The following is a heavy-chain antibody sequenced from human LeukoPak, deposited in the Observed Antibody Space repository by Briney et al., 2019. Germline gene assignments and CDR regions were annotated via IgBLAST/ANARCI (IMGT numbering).Heavy chain of an antibody. Sequence: GGSLRLSCAASGFTFSSYAMSWVRQAPGKGLEWVSAISGSGGSTYYADSVKGRFTISRDNSKNTLYLQMNSLRAEDTAVYYCAKVHVVTMVRGVIGYFDYRGQGTLVTVSS. CDR3: AKVHVVTMVRGVIGYFDY. V-gene: IGHV3-23*01. D-gene: IGHD3-10*01. CDR1: GFTFSSYA. J-gene: IGHJ4*02. CDR2: ISGSGGST.